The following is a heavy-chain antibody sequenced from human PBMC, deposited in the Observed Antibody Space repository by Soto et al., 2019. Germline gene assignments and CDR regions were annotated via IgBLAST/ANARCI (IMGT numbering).Heavy chain of an antibody. J-gene: IGHJ4*02. V-gene: IGHV4-30-4*01. CDR2: IYYSGST. CDR3: ARGVYSYGIGYFDY. Sequence: LSLTCTVSGGSISSGDYYWSWIRQPPGKGLEWIGYIYYSGSTYYNPSLKSRVTISVDTSKNQFSLKLSSVTAADTAVYYCARGVYSYGIGYFDYWGQGTLVTVSS. D-gene: IGHD5-18*01. CDR1: GGSISSGDYY.